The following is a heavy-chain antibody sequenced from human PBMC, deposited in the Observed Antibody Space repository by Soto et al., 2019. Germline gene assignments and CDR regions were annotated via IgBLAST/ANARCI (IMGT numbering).Heavy chain of an antibody. D-gene: IGHD3-10*01. V-gene: IGHV3-21*01. Sequence: EVQLVEAGGGMVKPGGSLRLYCAASGFTFSSYSMNWVRQAPGKGLEWVSSISSSSSYIYYADSVKGRFTISRDNAKNSMHRQRISLRAEDTAVYYWARDRGGDLKAFDIWGQGTMVTVSS. CDR2: ISSSSSYI. CDR1: GFTFSSYS. J-gene: IGHJ3*02. CDR3: ARDRGGDLKAFDI.